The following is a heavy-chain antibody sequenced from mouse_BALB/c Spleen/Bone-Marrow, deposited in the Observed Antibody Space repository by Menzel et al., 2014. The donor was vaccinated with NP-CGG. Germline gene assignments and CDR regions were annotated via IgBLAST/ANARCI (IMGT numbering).Heavy chain of an antibody. CDR3: TRPGGWYFDV. CDR2: IYPSDSYT. J-gene: IGHJ1*01. CDR1: GYTFTSYW. Sequence: VQLQQSGAELVRPGASVKLSCKASGYTFTSYWINWVKQRPGQGLEWIGNIYPSDSYTNYNQKFKDKATLTVGKSSSTAYMQLSSPTSEDSAVYYCTRPGGWYFDVWGAGTTVPVSS. V-gene: IGHV1-69*02.